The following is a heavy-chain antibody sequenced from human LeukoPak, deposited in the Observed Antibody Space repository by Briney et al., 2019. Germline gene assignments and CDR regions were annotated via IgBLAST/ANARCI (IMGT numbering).Heavy chain of an antibody. V-gene: IGHV4-34*01. CDR3: AISGVVVPSNY. Sequence: SETLSLTCAVYGGSFSGYYWSWIRQPPGKGLEWIGEINHSGSTNCNPSLKSRVTISVDTSKNQFSLKLSSVTAADTAVYYCAISGVVVPSNYWGQGTLVTVSS. CDR2: INHSGST. CDR1: GGSFSGYY. J-gene: IGHJ4*02. D-gene: IGHD2-2*01.